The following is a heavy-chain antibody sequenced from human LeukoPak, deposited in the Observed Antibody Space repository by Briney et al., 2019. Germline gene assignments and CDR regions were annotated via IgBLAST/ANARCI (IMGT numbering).Heavy chain of an antibody. CDR1: GFTVSSNY. D-gene: IGHD3-3*01. J-gene: IGHJ4*02. CDR3: AKGLSYSKYYDFWSGSGTLDY. Sequence: GGSLRLSCAASGFTVSSNYMSWVRQAPGKGLEWVSVIYSGGSTYYADSVKGRFTISRDNSKNTLYLQMNSLRAEDTAVYYCAKGLSYSKYYDFWSGSGTLDYWGQGTLVTVSS. V-gene: IGHV3-53*01. CDR2: IYSGGST.